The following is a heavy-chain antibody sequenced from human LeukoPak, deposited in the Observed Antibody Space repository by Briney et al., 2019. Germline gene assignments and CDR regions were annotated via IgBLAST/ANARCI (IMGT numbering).Heavy chain of an antibody. CDR1: GFTFSSYA. Sequence: GASLRLSCAASGFTFSSYAMSGVRQAPGKGLEWVSAISGSGGSTYYADSVKGRFTISRDNSKNTLYLQMNSLRAEDTAVYYCAKRGREYYDSSGYLDYWGQGTLVTVSS. V-gene: IGHV3-23*01. CDR3: AKRGREYYDSSGYLDY. D-gene: IGHD3-22*01. CDR2: ISGSGGST. J-gene: IGHJ4*02.